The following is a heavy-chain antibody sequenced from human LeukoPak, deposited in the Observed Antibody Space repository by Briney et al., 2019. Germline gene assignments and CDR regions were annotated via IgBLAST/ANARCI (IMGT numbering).Heavy chain of an antibody. CDR2: IAYDGSRA. CDR1: GFTFGNYW. D-gene: IGHD1-14*01. V-gene: IGHV3-33*08. Sequence: GGSLRLSCAASGFTFGNYWMSWVRQAPGKGLEWVAVIAYDGSRAFYADSVKGRFTISRDNSKNTMSVQMDDLRAEDTAVYYCTRYNNDHFDYWGQGTLVTVSS. J-gene: IGHJ4*02. CDR3: TRYNNDHFDY.